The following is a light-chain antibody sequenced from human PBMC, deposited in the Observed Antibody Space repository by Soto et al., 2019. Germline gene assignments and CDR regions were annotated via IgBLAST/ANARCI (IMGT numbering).Light chain of an antibody. CDR1: SSDVDGYNY. CDR2: EVS. V-gene: IGLV2-14*01. CDR3: SSYTSSSTLV. Sequence: QSVLTQPASVSGSPGQSITISFTGTSSDVDGYNYVSWYQQHPGKAPKLMIYEVSNRPSGVSNRFSGSKSGNTASLTISGLQSEDEADYYCSSYTSSSTLVFGGGTKLTVL. J-gene: IGLJ2*01.